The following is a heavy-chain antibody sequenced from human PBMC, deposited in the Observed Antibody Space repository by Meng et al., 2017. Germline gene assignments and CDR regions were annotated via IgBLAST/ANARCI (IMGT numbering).Heavy chain of an antibody. Sequence: GAAGAPPGASLTPSCSAFGFPLRSYVRHWVPQAPGKGLEWVAVIWNDGSYKNHADSVKGRFTISRDNSKNTLYLQMNSLRAEDTAMYYCARGAVAGSGGGNWFDPWGQGTLVTVSS. V-gene: IGHV3-33*08. CDR3: ARGAVAGSGGGNWFDP. J-gene: IGHJ5*02. D-gene: IGHD6-19*01. CDR2: IWNDGSYK. CDR1: GFPLRSYV.